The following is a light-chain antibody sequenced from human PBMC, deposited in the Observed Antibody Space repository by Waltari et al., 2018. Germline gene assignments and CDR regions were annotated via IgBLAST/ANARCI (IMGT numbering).Light chain of an antibody. J-gene: IGKJ1*01. CDR1: RSVIKS. CDR3: QKYDSLPAT. Sequence: VLTQSPGTLSLSPGERATISRRASRSVIKSLAWYQPTPGRAPRLLIYHASTRATGIPDRVSGSGSGTDFSLTISRREPDDFAVYYCQKYDSLPATFGQGTRVEIK. V-gene: IGKV3-20*01. CDR2: HAS.